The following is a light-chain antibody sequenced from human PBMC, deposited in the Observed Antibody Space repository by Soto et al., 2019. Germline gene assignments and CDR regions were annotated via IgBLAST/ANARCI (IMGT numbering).Light chain of an antibody. Sequence: IVMTQSPLSLPVTPGEPASISCRASQSLLHTNGYSYLDWYRHKPGKSLQLLIYLGSNRAAGVTVGVMDIGSDTDCKMKISRVEAEDVGVYYCMQDLHACTFAQGTKVEIK. CDR2: LGS. CDR1: QSLLHTNGYSY. J-gene: IGKJ1*01. CDR3: MQDLHACT. V-gene: IGKV2-28*01.